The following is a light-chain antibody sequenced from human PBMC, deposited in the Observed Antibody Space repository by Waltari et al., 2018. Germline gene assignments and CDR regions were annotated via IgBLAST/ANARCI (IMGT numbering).Light chain of an antibody. CDR2: ESS. V-gene: IGKV1-13*02. Sequence: AIQLTQSPSSLSASVGDRVTITCRASQGISSALAWYQQKPGKAPKLLIYESSSLESGVPSRFSGSGSGTDFTRTISSLQPEDFATYYCQQFNSYLPLTFGGGTKVEIK. J-gene: IGKJ4*01. CDR3: QQFNSYLPLT. CDR1: QGISSA.